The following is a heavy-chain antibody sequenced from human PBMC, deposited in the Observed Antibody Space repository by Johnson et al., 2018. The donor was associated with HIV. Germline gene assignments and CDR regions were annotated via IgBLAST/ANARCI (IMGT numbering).Heavy chain of an antibody. V-gene: IGHV3-7*05. CDR1: GFSVSSYW. J-gene: IGHJ3*02. CDR2: IKQDGSEK. Sequence: MQLVESGGNLVQPGGSLRLSCVASGFSVSSYWMSWVRQAPGKGLEWVANIKQDGSEKYYVDSVKGRFTISRDNAKNSLDLQMNSLRAEDTAVYYCARERPRDAFDIWGQGTMVTVSS. CDR3: ARERPRDAFDI.